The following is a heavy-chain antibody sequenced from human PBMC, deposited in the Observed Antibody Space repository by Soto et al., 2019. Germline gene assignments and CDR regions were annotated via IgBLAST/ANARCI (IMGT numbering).Heavy chain of an antibody. J-gene: IGHJ4*02. D-gene: IGHD3-3*01. CDR1: GGSISGSSYY. CDR2: IYYSGST. V-gene: IGHV4-39*01. Sequence: SETLSLTCTVSGGSISGSSYYWGWIRQPPGKGLEWIGNIYYSGSTYYNPSLKSRVTISVDTSKNQFSLRLNSVTAADTAVYYCARSSIKPQVFMYPFDSWSQGTLVTVSS. CDR3: ARSSIKPQVFMYPFDS.